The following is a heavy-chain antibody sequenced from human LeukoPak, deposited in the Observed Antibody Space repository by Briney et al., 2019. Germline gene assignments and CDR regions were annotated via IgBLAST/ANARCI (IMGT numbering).Heavy chain of an antibody. CDR3: ARDLRFASDY. CDR1: GFTFSSYS. V-gene: IGHV3-21*01. Sequence: GGSLRLSCAASGFTFSSYSMNWVRQAPGKGLQWVSFISSGSSYIYYADSVKGRFTISRDNAKNSLYLQMNSLRDEDTAVYYCARDLRFASDYWGQGTLVTVSS. J-gene: IGHJ4*02. CDR2: ISSGSSYI. D-gene: IGHD3-16*01.